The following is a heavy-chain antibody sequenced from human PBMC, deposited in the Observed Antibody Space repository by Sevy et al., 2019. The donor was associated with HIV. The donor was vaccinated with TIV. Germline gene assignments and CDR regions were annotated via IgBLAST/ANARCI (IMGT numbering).Heavy chain of an antibody. V-gene: IGHV3-23*01. CDR3: AREGCSRPHDY. Sequence: GGSLRLSCAASGFAFYEYSMSWIRQAPAKGLEWVATLSFGCGKINYADSVKGRFTISRDNSKNSFYLQMDNLRVEDTALYYCAREGCSRPHDYWGQGTRVTVSS. J-gene: IGHJ4*02. D-gene: IGHD2-8*01. CDR1: GFAFYEYS. CDR2: LSFGCGKI.